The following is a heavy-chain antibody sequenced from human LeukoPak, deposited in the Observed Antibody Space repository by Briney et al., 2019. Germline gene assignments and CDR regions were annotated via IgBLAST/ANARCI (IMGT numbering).Heavy chain of an antibody. Sequence: SETLSLTCAVSGGSINSGGYSYNWIRQPPGKGLEWIGYIYNSGSTNYNPSLKSRVTISVDTSKNQFSLKLSSVTAADTAVYYCARALRYGGGTSDYWGQGTLVTVSS. CDR3: ARALRYGGGTSDY. V-gene: IGHV4-30-4*07. CDR1: GGSINSGGYS. J-gene: IGHJ4*02. CDR2: IYNSGST. D-gene: IGHD4-23*01.